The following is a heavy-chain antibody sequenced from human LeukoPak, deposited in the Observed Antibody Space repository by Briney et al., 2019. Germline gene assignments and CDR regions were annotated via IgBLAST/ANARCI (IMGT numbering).Heavy chain of an antibody. CDR1: GFTFSSYA. CDR3: AKNRGGRYYSGTDY. Sequence: GGSLRLSCAASGFTFSSYAMNWVRQAPGKGLEWVSAVRGSGAGTSYADSVKGRFTISRDNAKNTLYLQMNSLRAEDTAVYYCAKNRGGRYYSGTDYWGQGTLVTVSS. D-gene: IGHD1-26*01. J-gene: IGHJ4*02. V-gene: IGHV3-23*01. CDR2: VRGSGAGT.